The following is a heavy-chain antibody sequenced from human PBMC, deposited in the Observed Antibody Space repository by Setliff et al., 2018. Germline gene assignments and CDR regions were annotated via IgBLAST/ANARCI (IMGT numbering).Heavy chain of an antibody. V-gene: IGHV4-61*02. D-gene: IGHD2-15*01. Sequence: NPSETLSLTCTVSGGSISSGSYYWSWIRQPAGKGLEWIGRIYTSGSTNYNPSLKSRVTISVDTSKNQFSLKLSSVTAADTAVYYCARGRLRGHSGNWFDPWGQGTLVTVSS. CDR3: ARGRLRGHSGNWFDP. CDR2: IYTSGST. J-gene: IGHJ5*02. CDR1: GGSISSGSYY.